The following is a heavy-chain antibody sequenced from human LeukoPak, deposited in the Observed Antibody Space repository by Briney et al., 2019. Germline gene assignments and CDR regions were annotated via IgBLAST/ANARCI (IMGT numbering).Heavy chain of an antibody. D-gene: IGHD3-22*01. Sequence: SETLSLTCTVSGGSISSYYWSWIRQPPGKGLEWIGYIYYSGSTNYNPSLKSRVTISVDTSKNQFSLKLSSVTAADTAVYYCAGVPLNDSSGYDDAFDIWGQGTMVTVSS. CDR1: GGSISSYY. CDR2: IYYSGST. J-gene: IGHJ3*02. V-gene: IGHV4-59*01. CDR3: AGVPLNDSSGYDDAFDI.